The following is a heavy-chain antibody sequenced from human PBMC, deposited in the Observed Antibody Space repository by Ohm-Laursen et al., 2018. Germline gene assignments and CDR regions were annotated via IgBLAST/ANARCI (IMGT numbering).Heavy chain of an antibody. CDR3: ARGLAAAERIYYFDY. Sequence: SETLSLTCAVYGGSFSGYYWNWIRQPPGKGLEWIGEINHSRSTNYNPSLKSRVTISVDTSKNQFSLKLSSVTAADTAVYYCARGLAAAERIYYFDYWGQGTLVTVSS. V-gene: IGHV4-34*01. CDR2: INHSRST. CDR1: GGSFSGYY. D-gene: IGHD6-13*01. J-gene: IGHJ4*02.